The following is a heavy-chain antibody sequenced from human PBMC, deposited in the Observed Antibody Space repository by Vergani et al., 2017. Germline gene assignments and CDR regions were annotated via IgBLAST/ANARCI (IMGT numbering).Heavy chain of an antibody. CDR3: AKDIQLWSHTFDY. J-gene: IGHJ4*02. CDR1: GFTFNHYA. D-gene: IGHD5-18*01. CDR2: ISWNSGSI. Sequence: EVQLLESGGDLVQPGGSLRLSCAASGFTFNHYAMHWVRQAPGKGLEWVSGISWNSGSIGYADSVKGRFTISRDNAKNSLYLQMNSLRAEDTALYYCAKDIQLWSHTFDYWGQGTLVTVSS. V-gene: IGHV3-9*01.